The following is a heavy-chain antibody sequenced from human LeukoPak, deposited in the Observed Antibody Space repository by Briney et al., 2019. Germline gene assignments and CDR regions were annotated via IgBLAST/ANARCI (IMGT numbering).Heavy chain of an antibody. CDR3: ACGDGTTWGPFDY. CDR1: GFTFSSYA. D-gene: IGHD1-1*01. V-gene: IGHV3-23*01. J-gene: IGHJ4*02. Sequence: GGSLRLSCAASGFTFSSYATSWVRQAPGKGLEWVSAISGSGGSTYYADSVKGRFTISRDNSKNTLYLQMNSLRAEDTAVYYCACGDGTTWGPFDYWGQGTLVTVSS. CDR2: ISGSGGST.